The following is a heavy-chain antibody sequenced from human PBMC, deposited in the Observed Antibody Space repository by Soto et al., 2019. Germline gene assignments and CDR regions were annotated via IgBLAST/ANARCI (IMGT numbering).Heavy chain of an antibody. CDR1: GYTFIDYY. D-gene: IGHD6-19*01. V-gene: IGHV1-2*02. Sequence: QVQLVQSGAEVKKPGASVKVSCEASGYTFIDYYMHWVRQAPGQGFEWMGRISPKSGGTNYAQKFQGRVTMTWDTSLNTAYMELSSLMSEDTAVYYCARPTGYISDWCYFDLWGQGTLVTVSS. J-gene: IGHJ4*02. CDR2: ISPKSGGT. CDR3: ARPTGYISDWCYFDL.